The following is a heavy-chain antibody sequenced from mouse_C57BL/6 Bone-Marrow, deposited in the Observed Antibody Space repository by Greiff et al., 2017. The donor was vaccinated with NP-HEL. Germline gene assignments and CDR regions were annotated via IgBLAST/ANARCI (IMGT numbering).Heavy chain of an antibody. J-gene: IGHJ4*01. CDR1: GYTFTSYW. CDR3: ARGATVVAPHAMDY. V-gene: IGHV1-64*01. D-gene: IGHD1-1*01. Sequence: QVHVKQPGAELVKPGASVKLSCKASGYTFTSYWMHWVKQRPGQGLEWIGMIHPNSGSTNYNEKFKSKATLTVDKSSSTAYMQLSSLTSEDSAVYYCARGATVVAPHAMDYWGQGTSVTVSS. CDR2: IHPNSGST.